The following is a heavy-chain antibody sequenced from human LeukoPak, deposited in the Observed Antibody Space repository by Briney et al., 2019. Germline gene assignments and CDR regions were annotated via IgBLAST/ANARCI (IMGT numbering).Heavy chain of an antibody. Sequence: SETLSLTCTVSAGSISSYYWTWIRQPPGKGLEWIGYIYYSGSTNYNPSLKSRVAISLDTSKNQFSLKLSSVTAADTAVYYCARHRSSTSWSPFDPWGQGTLVTVSS. J-gene: IGHJ5*02. CDR3: ARHRSSTSWSPFDP. D-gene: IGHD2-2*01. CDR2: IYYSGST. CDR1: AGSISSYY. V-gene: IGHV4-59*08.